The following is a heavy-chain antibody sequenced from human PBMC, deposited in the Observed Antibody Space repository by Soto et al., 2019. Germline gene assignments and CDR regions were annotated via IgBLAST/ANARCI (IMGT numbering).Heavy chain of an antibody. CDR1: GFTFSTYG. Sequence: PGGSLRLSCAASGFTFSTYGMPWVRQAPGKGLEWVAVIGYDGSNKYYADSVKDRFTISRDNSKNTLYLQMNSLRAEDTAVYYCARGSPLISYYYGMDVWGQGTTVTVSS. J-gene: IGHJ6*02. CDR3: ARGSPLISYYYGMDV. D-gene: IGHD3-16*01. CDR2: IGYDGSNK. V-gene: IGHV3-33*01.